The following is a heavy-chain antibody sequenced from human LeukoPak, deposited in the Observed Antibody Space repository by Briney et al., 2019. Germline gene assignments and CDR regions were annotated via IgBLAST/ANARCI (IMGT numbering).Heavy chain of an antibody. D-gene: IGHD6-25*01. CDR2: IYHSGST. CDR3: ARSTGRLAQLDF. CDR1: GYSISSGYY. J-gene: IGHJ4*02. Sequence: SETLSLTCTVSGYSISSGYYWGRIRQPPGKGLEWIGSIYHSGSTYYNPSLKSRVTISVDTSKNQFSLKLRSVTAADTAVYYCARSTGRLAQLDFWGQGTLVTVSS. V-gene: IGHV4-38-2*02.